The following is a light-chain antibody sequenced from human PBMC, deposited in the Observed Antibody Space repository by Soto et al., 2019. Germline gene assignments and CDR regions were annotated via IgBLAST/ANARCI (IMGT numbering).Light chain of an antibody. V-gene: IGKV3-20*01. J-gene: IGKJ1*01. Sequence: EIVMTQSPATLSVSPGARATXSCRTSQSVSSSYLAWYQQKPGQAPRLLIYGASSRATGIPGRFSRSGSGTDLTLTISSLEPEDFAVYYWQQYGNSRSFGQGTKVDIK. CDR2: GAS. CDR1: QSVSSSY. CDR3: QQYGNSRS.